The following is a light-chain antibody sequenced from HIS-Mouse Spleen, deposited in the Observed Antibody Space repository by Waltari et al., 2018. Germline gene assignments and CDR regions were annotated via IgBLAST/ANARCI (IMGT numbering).Light chain of an antibody. CDR3: CSYAGSRVV. V-gene: IGLV2-23*01. CDR2: GGS. CDR1: SSDVGSYNL. J-gene: IGLJ2*01. Sequence: QSALTQPASVSGSPGQSITISCTGTSSDVGSYNLVSWYQQHPGKAPKLMIYGGSKRPSGVSNRFSGSKSGNTASLTISGLQAEDEADYYCCSYAGSRVVFGGGTKLTVL.